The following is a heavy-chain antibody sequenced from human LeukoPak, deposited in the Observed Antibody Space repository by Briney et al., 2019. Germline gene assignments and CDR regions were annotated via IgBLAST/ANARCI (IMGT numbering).Heavy chain of an antibody. D-gene: IGHD1-1*01. V-gene: IGHV1-8*01. J-gene: IGHJ4*02. CDR2: MNPNSGNT. Sequence: ASVKVSCKASGYTFTSYDINWVRQATGQGLEWMGWMNPNSGNTGYAQKFQGRVTITRNTSISTAYMELSSLRSEDTVVYYCARDGTTGTTFLDYWGQGTLVTVSS. CDR3: ARDGTTGTTFLDY. CDR1: GYTFTSYD.